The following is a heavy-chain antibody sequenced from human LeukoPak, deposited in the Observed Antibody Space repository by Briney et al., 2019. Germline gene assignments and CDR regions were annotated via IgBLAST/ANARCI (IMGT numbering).Heavy chain of an antibody. J-gene: IGHJ4*02. CDR2: IYHSGST. V-gene: IGHV4-38-2*02. CDR1: GYSISSGYY. CDR3: ARVEERMITFGGVIVRDFDY. D-gene: IGHD3-16*02. Sequence: PSETLSLTCTVSGYSISSGYYWGWIRQPPGKGLEWIGSIYHSGSTYYNPSLKSRVTISVDTSKNQFSLKLNSVTAADTAVYYCARVEERMITFGGVIVRDFDYWGQGTLVTVSS.